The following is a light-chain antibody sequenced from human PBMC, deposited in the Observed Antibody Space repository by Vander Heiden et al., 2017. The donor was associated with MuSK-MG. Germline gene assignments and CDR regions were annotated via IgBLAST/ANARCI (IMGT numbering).Light chain of an antibody. J-gene: IGKJ2*01. CDR2: WAS. CDR3: QQYRSGPFT. V-gene: IGKV4-1*01. CDR1: QSVLYSSNNKNY. Sequence: DIMMTQSPDSLAVPPGERATINCKSSQSVLYSSNNKNYLAWYQQRPGQPPNLLIYWASTRESGVPDRFSGSGSGTDFTLTISSLQAEDVAVYYCQQYRSGPFTFGQGTKVEIK.